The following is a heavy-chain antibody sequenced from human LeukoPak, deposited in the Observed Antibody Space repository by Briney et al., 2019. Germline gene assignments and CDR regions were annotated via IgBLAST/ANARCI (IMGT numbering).Heavy chain of an antibody. V-gene: IGHV4-34*01. CDR2: INYSGST. D-gene: IGHD3-10*01. J-gene: IGHJ4*02. Sequence: SETLSLTCIVSGASISGYYWSWIRQPPGKGLEWIGEINYSGSTNYNPSLKSRVSISLDTSRNQFSLKLSSVTAADTATYYCARGGEGYHFGSASQDYWGQGTLVTVSS. CDR1: GASISGYY. CDR3: ARGGEGYHFGSASQDY.